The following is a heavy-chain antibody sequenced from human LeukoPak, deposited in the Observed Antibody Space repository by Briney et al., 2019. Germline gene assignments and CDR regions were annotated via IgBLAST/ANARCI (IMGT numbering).Heavy chain of an antibody. D-gene: IGHD5-24*01. CDR1: GLIFKKYW. CDR2: IKEDGSET. Sequence: GGSLRLSCAASGLIFKKYWMNWVRQVPGKGLECLANIKEDGSETYYADSVKGRFTISRDNPKNLLFLQINSLRVEDTAVYYCARETPRRGETRDGYRWGQGTVVTVSS. CDR3: ARETPRRGETRDGYR. J-gene: IGHJ4*02. V-gene: IGHV3-7*01.